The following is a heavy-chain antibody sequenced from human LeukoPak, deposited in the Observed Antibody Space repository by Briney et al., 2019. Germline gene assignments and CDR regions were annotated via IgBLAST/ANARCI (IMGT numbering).Heavy chain of an antibody. D-gene: IGHD2-2*01. CDR2: INPSGGST. CDR1: GYTFTSYY. Sequence: ASVKVSCKASGYTFTSYYIHWVRQAPGQGLEWMGIINPSGGSTSYAQKFQGRVTMTRDTSTSTVYLELSSLRSEDTAVYYCARRGACSGTSCNLDYWGQGTLVTVSS. V-gene: IGHV1-46*01. CDR3: ARRGACSGTSCNLDY. J-gene: IGHJ4*02.